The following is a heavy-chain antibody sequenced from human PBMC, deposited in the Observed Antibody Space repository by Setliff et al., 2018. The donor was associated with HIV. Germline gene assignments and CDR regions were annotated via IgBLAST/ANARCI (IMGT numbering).Heavy chain of an antibody. Sequence: PSETLSLTCNVSGGSVTNGHYFWGWIRQPPGKGLEWIGSIYYSGSTNYNPSLKSRVTISVDTSKNQFSLKLSSVTAEDTAVYYCAREFTSVAGTRPPFDPWGQGTLVTVSS. CDR1: GGSVTNGHYF. CDR3: AREFTSVAGTRPPFDP. CDR2: IYYSGST. D-gene: IGHD6-19*01. J-gene: IGHJ5*02. V-gene: IGHV4-39*07.